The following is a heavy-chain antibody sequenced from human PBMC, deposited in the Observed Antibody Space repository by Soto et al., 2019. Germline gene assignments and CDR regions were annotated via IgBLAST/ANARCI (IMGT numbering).Heavy chain of an antibody. CDR3: GRGLRYLDWPIDY. J-gene: IGHJ4*02. CDR1: GGSISRHY. V-gene: IGHV4-59*11. D-gene: IGHD3-9*01. Sequence: PSETLSLTCTASGGSISRHYWSWIRQPLGKGLKWIWYIYYSGSTNYNPSLKIRVTTSVDTSQNQIFLKLGSVPPAATAVYYCGRGLRYLDWPIDYWGQRTLVHVSS. CDR2: IYYSGST.